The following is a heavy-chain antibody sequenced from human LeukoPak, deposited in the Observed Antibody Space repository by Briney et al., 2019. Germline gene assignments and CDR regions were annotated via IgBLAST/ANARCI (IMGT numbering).Heavy chain of an antibody. CDR2: IPGAGDT. CDR3: AKGRSAGRPYYFDY. V-gene: IGHV3-53*01. CDR1: WFTVSSHP. J-gene: IGHJ4*02. D-gene: IGHD2-15*01. Sequence: GGSLRHSWAVSWFTVSSHPVTWVGQASGKGLEWVALIPGAGDTFYADSVNGRFVLSRDNSRNTVYLQMNSLRAEDTAMYYCAKGRSAGRPYYFDYWGQGTLVTVSS.